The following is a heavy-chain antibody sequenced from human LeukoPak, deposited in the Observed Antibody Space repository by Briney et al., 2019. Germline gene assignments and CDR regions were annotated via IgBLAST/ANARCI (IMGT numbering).Heavy chain of an antibody. V-gene: IGHV3-30*02. CDR3: ARFGFKDRYYYYYYMDV. J-gene: IGHJ6*03. Sequence: PGGSLRLSCAASGFTFSSYDMHWVRQAPGKGLEWVAFIQDDGSNKYNADSVKGRFTISRDNAKNSLYLQMNSLRAEDTALYYCARFGFKDRYYYYYYMDVWGKGTTVTVSS. CDR2: IQDDGSNK. D-gene: IGHD2-15*01. CDR1: GFTFSSYD.